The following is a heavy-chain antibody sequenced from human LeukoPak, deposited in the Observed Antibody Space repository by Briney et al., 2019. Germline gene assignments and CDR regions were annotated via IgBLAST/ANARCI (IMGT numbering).Heavy chain of an antibody. Sequence: PSETLSLTCTVSGGSISSGDYYWSWIRQPPGKGLEWIGYIYYSGSTYYNPSLKSRVTISVDTSKNQFSLKLSSVTAADTAVYYCARVTVYSGHFDYWGQGTLVTVSS. V-gene: IGHV4-30-4*08. CDR1: GGSISSGDYY. CDR3: ARVTVYSGHFDY. CDR2: IYYSGST. J-gene: IGHJ4*02. D-gene: IGHD3-10*02.